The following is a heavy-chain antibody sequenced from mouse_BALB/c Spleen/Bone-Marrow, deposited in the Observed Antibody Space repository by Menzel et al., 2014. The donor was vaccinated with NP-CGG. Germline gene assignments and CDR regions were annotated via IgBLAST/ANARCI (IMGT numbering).Heavy chain of an antibody. CDR3: TRSITTAVEFDY. Sequence: VQLQQSGPVLARPGASAKMSCKVSGYSFTSYWMYWIKQRPGQGLEWIGAIYPGISGTSHNQNFKGKAKLPADTSASTAYMELSSLTDEDSAVYYCTRSITTAVEFDYWGQGTSLTVSS. CDR2: IYPGISGT. D-gene: IGHD1-1*01. CDR1: GYSFTSYW. V-gene: IGHV1-5*01. J-gene: IGHJ2*03.